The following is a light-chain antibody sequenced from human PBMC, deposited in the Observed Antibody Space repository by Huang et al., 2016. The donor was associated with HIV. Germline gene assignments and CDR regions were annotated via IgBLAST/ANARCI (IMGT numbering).Light chain of an antibody. CDR2: GES. Sequence: EIVLTQTPGTLSLSPGERATLSCRASQSVSSSFLAWDQHKPGQAPRRFIYGESRGSGTDFTLTINRLEPEDFAVYYCQQYGSTPYTFGQGTKLEIK. CDR1: QSVSSSF. V-gene: IGKV3-20*01. J-gene: IGKJ2*01. CDR3: QQYGSTPYT.